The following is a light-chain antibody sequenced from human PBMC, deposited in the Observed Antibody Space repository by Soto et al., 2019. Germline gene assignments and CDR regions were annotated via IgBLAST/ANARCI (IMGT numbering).Light chain of an antibody. CDR2: VAS. V-gene: IGKV1-39*01. CDR3: QQSYGTPIT. Sequence: DIQMTQSPSSLSASVGDRVTITRRASQSISRYLNWYQQKPGKAPNLLIYVASSLQSEVPSRFSGSGSGTDFTLTITSLRPEDFATYYCQQSYGTPITFGQGTRLEIK. J-gene: IGKJ5*01. CDR1: QSISRY.